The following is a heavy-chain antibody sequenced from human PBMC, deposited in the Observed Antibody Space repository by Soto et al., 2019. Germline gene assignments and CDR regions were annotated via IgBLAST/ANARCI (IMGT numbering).Heavy chain of an antibody. CDR3: ARRGELGQPFPSDELTFDY. CDR1: GYSFTSYW. V-gene: IGHV5-51*01. D-gene: IGHD7-27*01. CDR2: IYPGDSDT. J-gene: IGHJ4*02. Sequence: GESLKISCKCSGYSFTSYWIGWVRQMPGKGLEWMGIIYPGDSDTRYSPSFQGQVTISADKSISTAYLQWSSLKASDTAMYYCARRGELGQPFPSDELTFDYWGQGTLVTVSS.